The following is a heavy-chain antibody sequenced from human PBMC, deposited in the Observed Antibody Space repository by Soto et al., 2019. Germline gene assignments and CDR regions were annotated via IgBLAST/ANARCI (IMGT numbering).Heavy chain of an antibody. CDR1: GYTFTGYY. D-gene: IGHD5-12*01. J-gene: IGHJ4*02. CDR3: ARDGSGYDYLFFDY. V-gene: IGHV1-2*04. Sequence: ASVKVSCKASGYTFTGYYMHWVRQAPGQGLEWMGWINPNSGGTNYAQKFQGWVTMTRDTSISTAYMELSRLRSDDTAVYYCARDGSGYDYLFFDYWGQGTLVTVSS. CDR2: INPNSGGT.